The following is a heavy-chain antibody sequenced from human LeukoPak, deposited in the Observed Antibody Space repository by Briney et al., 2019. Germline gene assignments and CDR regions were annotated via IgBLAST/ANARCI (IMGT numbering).Heavy chain of an antibody. J-gene: IGHJ6*03. CDR1: GGSISSYY. V-gene: IGHV4-59*01. D-gene: IGHD3-10*01. CDR2: IYYSGST. Sequence: KPSETLSLTCTVSGGSISSYYWSWIRQPPGKGLEWIGYIYYSGSTNYNPSLKSRVTISVDTSKNQFSLKLSSVTAADTAVYYCARDPIAMVRGLPGYYYYYMDVWGKGTTVTISS. CDR3: ARDPIAMVRGLPGYYYYYMDV.